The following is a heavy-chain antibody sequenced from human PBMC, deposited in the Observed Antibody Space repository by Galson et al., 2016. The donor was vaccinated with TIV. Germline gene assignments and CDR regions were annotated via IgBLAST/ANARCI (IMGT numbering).Heavy chain of an antibody. CDR3: VKVPSSGFTYYYAMDV. V-gene: IGHV3-74*01. CDR2: IDRDGSRI. CDR1: GYTFSSHW. J-gene: IGHJ6*02. D-gene: IGHD6-19*01. Sequence: SLRLSCAASGYTFSSHWMHWVRQAPGKGLVWVSRIDRDGSRITYADSVKGRFTISRDNSKNTLYMQMNSLRAEDTAVYYCVKVPSSGFTYYYAMDVWGPGTAVTVSS.